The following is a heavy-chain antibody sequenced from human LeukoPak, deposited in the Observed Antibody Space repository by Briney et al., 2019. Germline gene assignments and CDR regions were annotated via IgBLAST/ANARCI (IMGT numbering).Heavy chain of an antibody. J-gene: IGHJ4*02. CDR2: IRFDGGNE. V-gene: IGHV3-30*02. D-gene: IGHD2-2*01. Sequence: PGGSLRLSCAASDFTFSDYGMHWVRQAPGKGLEWVAFIRFDGGNEIYGDSVKGRFTISRDDSKDTLYLQMNSLSAEDTAVYFCAKAGYSTSCYYLDFWGQGTLVTVSS. CDR1: DFTFSDYG. CDR3: AKAGYSTSCYYLDF.